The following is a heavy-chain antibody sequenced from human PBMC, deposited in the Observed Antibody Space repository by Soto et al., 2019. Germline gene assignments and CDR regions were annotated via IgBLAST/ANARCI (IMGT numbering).Heavy chain of an antibody. CDR3: AKDGLGSCTGGTCYGSDY. D-gene: IGHD2-15*01. J-gene: IGHJ4*02. CDR2: ISGSGASI. Sequence: EVQLLESGGNLVQPGGSLRLSCAASGFTFSSYVMSWVRQAPGKGLEWVSTISGSGASIYDADSVKGRFTISRDNSKNTVYLQRNSLRAEDTAVYYCAKDGLGSCTGGTCYGSDYWGQGTLVTVSS. V-gene: IGHV3-23*01. CDR1: GFTFSSYV.